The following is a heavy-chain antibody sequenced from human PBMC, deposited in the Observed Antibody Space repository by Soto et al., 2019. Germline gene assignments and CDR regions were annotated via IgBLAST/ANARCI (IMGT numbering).Heavy chain of an antibody. CDR3: AKKYCTSGVCHTFGPGLFDC. CDR2: ITGSGGST. CDR1: GFTFSSYA. J-gene: IGHJ4*02. Sequence: HPVGSLRLSCAASGFTFSSYAMNWVRQAPGKGLEWVSVITGSGGSTKYADSVKGRFTISRDNSKNTLYLQMNSLRAEDTAVYYCAKKYCTSGVCHTFGPGLFDCWGQVT. D-gene: IGHD2-8*01. V-gene: IGHV3-23*01.